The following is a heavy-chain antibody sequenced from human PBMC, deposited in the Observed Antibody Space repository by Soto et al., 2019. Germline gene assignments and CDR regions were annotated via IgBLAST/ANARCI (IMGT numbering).Heavy chain of an antibody. CDR1: GFTFSDYY. J-gene: IGHJ4*02. D-gene: IGHD3-10*01. Sequence: QVQLVESGGGLVKPGGSLRLSCAASGFTFSDYYMTWIRQAPGKGLEWVSYISGDSSYTNYVDSVKGRFTISRDNAKNSLYLQMNSLRAEDTAVYYCARIYGSGRSPPDCWGQGTVVTVSS. V-gene: IGHV3-11*05. CDR2: ISGDSSYT. CDR3: ARIYGSGRSPPDC.